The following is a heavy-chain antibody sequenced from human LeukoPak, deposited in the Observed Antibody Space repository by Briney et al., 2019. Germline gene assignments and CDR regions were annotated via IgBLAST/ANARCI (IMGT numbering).Heavy chain of an antibody. Sequence: ASETLSLTCAVYGGSFSGYYWSWIRQPPGKGLEWIGEINHSGSTNYNPSLKSRVTISVDTSKNQFSLKLSSVTAADTAVYYCASANGYSSDYWGQGTLVTVSS. CDR3: ASANGYSSDY. V-gene: IGHV4-34*01. CDR2: INHSGST. CDR1: GGSFSGYY. J-gene: IGHJ4*02. D-gene: IGHD5-18*01.